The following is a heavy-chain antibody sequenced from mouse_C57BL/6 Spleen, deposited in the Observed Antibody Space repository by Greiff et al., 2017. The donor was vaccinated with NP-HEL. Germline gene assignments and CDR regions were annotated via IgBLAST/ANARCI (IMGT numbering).Heavy chain of an antibody. CDR3: ARYYDYEGYFDY. V-gene: IGHV1-47*01. CDR1: GYTFTTYP. J-gene: IGHJ2*01. CDR2: FHPYNDDT. Sequence: QVQLKESGAELVKPGASVKMSCKASGYTFTTYPIEWMKQNHGKSLEWIGNFHPYNDDTKYNEKFKGKATLTVEKSSSTVYLELSRLTSDDSAVYYCARYYDYEGYFDYWGQGTTLTVSS. D-gene: IGHD2-4*01.